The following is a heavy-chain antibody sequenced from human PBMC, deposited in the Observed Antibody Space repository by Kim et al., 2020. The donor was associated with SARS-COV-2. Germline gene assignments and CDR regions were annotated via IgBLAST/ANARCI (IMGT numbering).Heavy chain of an antibody. CDR1: GFTFSSYG. J-gene: IGHJ5*02. CDR3: AKSLVPAALRTPADP. D-gene: IGHD2-2*01. CDR2: ISYDGSNK. V-gene: IGHV3-30*18. Sequence: GGSLRLSCAASGFTFSSYGMHWVRQAPGKGLEWVAVISYDGSNKYYADSVKGRFTISRDNSKNTLYLQMNSLRAEDTAVYYCAKSLVPAALRTPADPWG.